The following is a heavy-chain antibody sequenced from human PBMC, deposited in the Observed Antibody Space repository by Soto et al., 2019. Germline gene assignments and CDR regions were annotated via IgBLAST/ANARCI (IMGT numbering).Heavy chain of an antibody. J-gene: IGHJ6*02. CDR2: IYYTGST. CDR3: ARAVRPSYQYYGMDV. D-gene: IGHD6-6*01. V-gene: IGHV4-61*05. Sequence: PSETLSLTCAVSGGSISGSYYYWGWLRQSPGKGPEWIGYIYYTGSTNYNPSLKSRVTISLDTSKNEFSLKLSSVTAADAAVYYCARAVRPSYQYYGMDVWGQGTTVTVSS. CDR1: GGSISGSYYY.